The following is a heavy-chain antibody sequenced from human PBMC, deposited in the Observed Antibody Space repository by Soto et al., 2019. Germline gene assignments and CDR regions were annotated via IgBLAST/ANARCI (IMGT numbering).Heavy chain of an antibody. Sequence: QVQLVESGGGVVQPGRSLRLSCAASGFTFRSYGMHWVRQAPGTVLEWVAAISYDERNKFYTDSVKGRFTISRDNSKNTLYLQMSSLKPEDSAIYYCAKDEGSSRPFDHWGQGTLVTVSS. D-gene: IGHD6-6*01. V-gene: IGHV3-30*18. CDR2: ISYDERNK. CDR1: GFTFRSYG. J-gene: IGHJ4*02. CDR3: AKDEGSSRPFDH.